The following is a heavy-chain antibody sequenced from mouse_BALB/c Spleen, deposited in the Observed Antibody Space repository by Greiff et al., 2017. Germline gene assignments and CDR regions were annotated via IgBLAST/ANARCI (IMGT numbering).Heavy chain of an antibody. J-gene: IGHJ1*01. CDR3: ARGGYYGYDGWYFDV. V-gene: IGHV1S81*02. Sequence: QVQLQQPGAELVKPGASVKLSCKASGYTFTSYWMHWVKQRPGQGLEWIGEINPSNGRTNYNEKFKSKATLTVDKSSSTAYMQLSSLTSEDSAVYYCARGGYYGYDGWYFDVWGAGTTVTVSS. CDR1: GYTFTSYW. CDR2: INPSNGRT. D-gene: IGHD2-2*01.